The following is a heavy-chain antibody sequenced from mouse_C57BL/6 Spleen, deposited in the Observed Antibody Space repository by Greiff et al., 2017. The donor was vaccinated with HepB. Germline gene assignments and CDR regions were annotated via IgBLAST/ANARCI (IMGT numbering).Heavy chain of an antibody. CDR3: ASHTYGSSYWYFDV. CDR1: GFTFSDYY. CDR2: ISNGGGST. J-gene: IGHJ1*03. V-gene: IGHV5-12*01. Sequence: EVKLVESGGGLVQPGGSLKLSCAASGFTFSDYYMYWVRQTPEKRLEWVAYISNGGGSTYYPDTVKGRFTISRDNAKNTLYLQMSRLKSEDTAMYYCASHTYGSSYWYFDVWGTGTTVTVSS. D-gene: IGHD1-1*01.